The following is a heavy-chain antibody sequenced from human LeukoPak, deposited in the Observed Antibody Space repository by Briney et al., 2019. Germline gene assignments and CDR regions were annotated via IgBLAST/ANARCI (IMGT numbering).Heavy chain of an antibody. D-gene: IGHD6-13*01. Sequence: AGGSLRLSCAASGFTFSDQYMDWVRQAPGKGLEWVGRIRNKANSDTTEYAASVKGSFTISRDDSKNSLYLQMNSLKTEDTAVYYCANLAGKPADYWGQGTLVTVCS. CDR1: GFTFSDQY. CDR3: ANLAGKPADY. J-gene: IGHJ4*02. V-gene: IGHV3-72*01. CDR2: IRNKANSDTT.